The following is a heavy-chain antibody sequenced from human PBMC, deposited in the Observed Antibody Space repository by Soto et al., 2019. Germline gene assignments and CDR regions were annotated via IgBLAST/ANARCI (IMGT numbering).Heavy chain of an antibody. D-gene: IGHD3-10*01. J-gene: IGHJ6*02. CDR2: IIPIFGTA. CDR1: GGTFSSYA. Sequence: SVKVSCKASGGTFSSYAISWVRQAPGQGLEWMGGIIPIFGTANYAQKFQGRVTITADKSTSTAYMELSSLRSEDTAVYYCARDYKMVRGVPLPYGMDVWGQGTTVTVSS. CDR3: ARDYKMVRGVPLPYGMDV. V-gene: IGHV1-69*06.